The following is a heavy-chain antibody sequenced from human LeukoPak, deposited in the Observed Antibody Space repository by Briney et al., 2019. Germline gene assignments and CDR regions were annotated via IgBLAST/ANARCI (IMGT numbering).Heavy chain of an antibody. Sequence: SETLSLTCTVSDESGLVVSFTVGAPTTIPPSISSHRLYYSVNTNYNPSLKSRVTMSVDTSKNQFSLRLSSVTAADTAVYYCARRRVGETASWGACDIWGQGTMVTVSS. CDR3: ARRRVGETASWGACDI. D-gene: IGHD3-16*01. J-gene: IGHJ3*02. V-gene: IGHV4-61*10. CDR2: LYYSVNT. CDR1: DESGLVVSFTV.